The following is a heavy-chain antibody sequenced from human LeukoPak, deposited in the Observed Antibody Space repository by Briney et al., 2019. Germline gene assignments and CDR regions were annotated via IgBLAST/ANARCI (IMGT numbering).Heavy chain of an antibody. Sequence: PSETLSLTCTVSGGSISSSSYYWGWIRQPPGKGLEWIGSIYYSGSTYYNPSLKSRVTISVDTSKNQFSLKLSSVTAADTAVYYCARLAAAELYYFDYWGQGPLVTVSS. D-gene: IGHD6-13*01. J-gene: IGHJ4*02. CDR2: IYYSGST. V-gene: IGHV4-39*01. CDR1: GGSISSSSYY. CDR3: ARLAAAELYYFDY.